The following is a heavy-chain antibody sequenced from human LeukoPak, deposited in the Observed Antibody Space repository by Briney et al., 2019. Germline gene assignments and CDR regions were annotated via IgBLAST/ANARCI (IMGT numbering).Heavy chain of an antibody. CDR2: ISGSGGST. V-gene: IGHV3-23*01. D-gene: IGHD3-22*01. CDR1: GFTFSSWA. CDR3: AKDDSQWWFDP. J-gene: IGHJ5*02. Sequence: GGSLRLSCAASGFTFSSWAMSWVRQAPGKGLERVSGISGSGGSTYYADSVKGRLTISRDNSRNTLNLQRNSLRAEDTAIYFCAKDDSQWWFDPWGQGPLVSVSS.